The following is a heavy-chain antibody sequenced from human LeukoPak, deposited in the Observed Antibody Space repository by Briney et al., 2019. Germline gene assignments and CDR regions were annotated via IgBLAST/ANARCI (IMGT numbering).Heavy chain of an antibody. CDR3: ARVPNYYDSYFDY. CDR2: IYYSGST. J-gene: IGHJ4*02. Sequence: SETLSLTCTVSGGSISSSSYYWGWIRQPPGKGLEWFGSIYYSGSTYYNPSLKSRVTISVDTSKNQFSLKLSSVTAADTAVYYCARVPNYYDSYFDYWGQGTLVTVSS. D-gene: IGHD3-22*01. V-gene: IGHV4-39*07. CDR1: GGSISSSSYY.